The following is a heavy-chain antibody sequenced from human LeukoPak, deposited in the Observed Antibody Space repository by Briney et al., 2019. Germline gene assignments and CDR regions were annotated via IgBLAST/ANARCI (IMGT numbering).Heavy chain of an antibody. V-gene: IGHV3-48*01. J-gene: IGHJ4*02. Sequence: GGSLRLSCAASGFTFSSYSMNWVRQAPGKGLEWVSYISSSSSTIYYADSVKGRFTISRDNAKNSLYLQMNSLRAEDTAVYYCARPGGGISSGWYLDYWGQGTLVTVSS. CDR1: GFTFSSYS. CDR2: ISSSSSTI. CDR3: ARPGGGISSGWYLDY. D-gene: IGHD6-19*01.